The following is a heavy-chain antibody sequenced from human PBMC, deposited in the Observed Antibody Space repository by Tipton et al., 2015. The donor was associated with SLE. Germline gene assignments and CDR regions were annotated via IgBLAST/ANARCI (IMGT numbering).Heavy chain of an antibody. CDR1: GGSISPYY. D-gene: IGHD5-12*01. V-gene: IGHV4-39*07. CDR3: ARRHYSGPFDS. Sequence: TLSLTCTVSGGSISPYYWSWIRQPPGKGLEWIGSIFYTGSTYYNPSLNSRVSFSIDTSENHFSLRLNSVTAADTAVYYCARRHYSGPFDSWGQGTLVTVSS. J-gene: IGHJ4*02. CDR2: IFYTGST.